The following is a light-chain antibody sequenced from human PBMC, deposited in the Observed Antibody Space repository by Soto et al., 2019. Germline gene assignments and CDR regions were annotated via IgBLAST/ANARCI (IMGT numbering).Light chain of an antibody. CDR1: SSNIGRNT. J-gene: IGLJ2*01. Sequence: QTVVTQPPSASGTPGQRVTIACSGSSSNIGRNTVHWYQQLPGTAPKLLIYSNDQRPSGVPDRFSGSKSGSSASLAISGLQSEDEADYYCAAWDDSLNGGVFGGGTKLTVL. CDR2: SND. CDR3: AAWDDSLNGGV. V-gene: IGLV1-44*01.